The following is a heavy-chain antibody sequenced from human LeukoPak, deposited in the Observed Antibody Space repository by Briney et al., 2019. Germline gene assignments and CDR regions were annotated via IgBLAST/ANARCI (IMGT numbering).Heavy chain of an antibody. CDR3: AKDRSSWYYPFDS. V-gene: IGHV3-23*01. CDR2: VSGGGHNT. J-gene: IGHJ4*02. Sequence: GGSLRLSCVASGFTFSSYAMSWVRQAPGKGLEWVSVVSGGGHNTYYADSVKGRFTMSRDNSKRTVYLQMNSLRAEDTAVYYCAKDRSSWYYPFDSWGQGTLVTVSP. D-gene: IGHD3-3*01. CDR1: GFTFSSYA.